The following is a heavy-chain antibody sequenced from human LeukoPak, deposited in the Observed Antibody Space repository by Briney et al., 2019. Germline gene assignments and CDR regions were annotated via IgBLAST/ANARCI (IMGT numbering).Heavy chain of an antibody. D-gene: IGHD6-13*01. J-gene: IGHJ4*02. CDR3: AREGGIAAAGPDY. CDR2: IIPILGIA. Sequence: VASVKVSCKASGGTFSSYAISWVRQAPGQGLEWMGRIIPILGIANYAQKFQGRVTITADKSTSTAYMELSSLRSEDTAVYYCAREGGIAAAGPDYWGQGTLVTVSS. V-gene: IGHV1-69*04. CDR1: GGTFSSYA.